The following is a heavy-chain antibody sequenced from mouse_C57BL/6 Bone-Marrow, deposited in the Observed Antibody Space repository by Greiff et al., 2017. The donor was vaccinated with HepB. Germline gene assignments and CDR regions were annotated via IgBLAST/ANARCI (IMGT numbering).Heavy chain of an antibody. CDR3: ARYGLRAWFAY. CDR2: INPNNGGT. CDR1: GYTFTDYY. Sequence: VQLQQSGPELVKPGASVKISCKASGYTFTDYYMNWVKQSHGKSLEWIGDINPNNGGTSYNQKFKGKATLTVDKSSSTAYMELRSLTSEDSAVYYCARYGLRAWFAYWGQGTLVTVSA. J-gene: IGHJ3*01. D-gene: IGHD2-4*01. V-gene: IGHV1-26*01.